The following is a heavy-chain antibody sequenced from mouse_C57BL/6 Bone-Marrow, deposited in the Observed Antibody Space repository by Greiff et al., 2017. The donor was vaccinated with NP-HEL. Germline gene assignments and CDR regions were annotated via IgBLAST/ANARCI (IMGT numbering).Heavy chain of an antibody. D-gene: IGHD3-1*01. CDR1: GFTFTDYY. V-gene: IGHV7-3*01. CDR2: IRNKANGYTT. CDR3: ARLRAPPYYFDY. Sequence: EVKVVESGGGLVQPGGSLSLSCAASGFTFTDYYMSWVRQPPGKALEWLGFIRNKANGYTTEYSASVKGRFTISRDNSQSILYLQMNALRAEDSATYYCARLRAPPYYFDYWGQGTTLTVSS. J-gene: IGHJ2*01.